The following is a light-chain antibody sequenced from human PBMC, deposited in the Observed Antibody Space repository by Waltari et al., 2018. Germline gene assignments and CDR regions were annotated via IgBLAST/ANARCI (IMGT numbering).Light chain of an antibody. CDR2: KAS. Sequence: DVQMTQSPSTLSASVGDRVTITCRASPSISSWLAWYQQKPGEAPKFLIYKASNLESGVPSRFSGSGSVTEFTLTISSLQPDDFATYYCQQYNTYSLTFGGGTKVEIK. V-gene: IGKV1-5*03. CDR1: PSISSW. CDR3: QQYNTYSLT. J-gene: IGKJ4*01.